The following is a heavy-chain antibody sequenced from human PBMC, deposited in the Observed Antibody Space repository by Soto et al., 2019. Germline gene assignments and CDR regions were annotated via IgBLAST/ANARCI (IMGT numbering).Heavy chain of an antibody. CDR1: GGSFTGSY. Sequence: QVQLQQWGAGLLKPSETLSLTCAVYGGSFTGSYWTWIRQTPGKGLEWIGEINYRGSTYYNPSLESRIPIAVDTSTDQFSITASSVTATDTAVYSCVSGHPHRITIFGVATRSYDYGMDVWGQGTTVTVSS. D-gene: IGHD3-3*01. V-gene: IGHV4-34*01. J-gene: IGHJ6*02. CDR2: INYRGST. CDR3: VSGHPHRITIFGVATRSYDYGMDV.